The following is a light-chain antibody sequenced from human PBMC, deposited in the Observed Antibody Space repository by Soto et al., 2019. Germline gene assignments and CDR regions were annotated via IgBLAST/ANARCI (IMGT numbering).Light chain of an antibody. J-gene: IGKJ5*01. CDR2: AAS. CDR1: QSISSY. Sequence: DIQMTQSAASRSASLGDRVTITCGASQSISSYLNWYQQKPGKAPKLLIYAASSLQSGVPSRFSGSGYGTDFNLTISSLQPEDFATYYCQQSYSTPITFGQGTRLEIK. CDR3: QQSYSTPIT. V-gene: IGKV1-39*01.